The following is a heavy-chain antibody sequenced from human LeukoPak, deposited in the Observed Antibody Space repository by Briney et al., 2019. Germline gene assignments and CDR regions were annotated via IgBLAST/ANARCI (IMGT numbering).Heavy chain of an antibody. CDR1: GGSFSGYY. V-gene: IGHV4-34*01. CDR3: AREVADYGGYYYYHYMDV. CDR2: INHSGST. J-gene: IGHJ6*03. Sequence: SGTLSLTCAVYGGSFSGYYWSWIRQPPGKGLEWIGEINHSGSTNYNPSLKSRVTISVDTSKNQFSLKLSSVTAADTAMYYCAREVADYGGYYYYHYMDVWGKGTTVTISS. D-gene: IGHD4-23*01.